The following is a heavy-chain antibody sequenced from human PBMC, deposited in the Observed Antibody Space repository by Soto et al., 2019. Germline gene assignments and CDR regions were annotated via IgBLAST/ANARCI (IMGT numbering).Heavy chain of an antibody. V-gene: IGHV3-48*02. CDR3: ARDPPDPIAAAGTGYNWFDP. J-gene: IGHJ5*02. CDR2: ISSSSSTI. CDR1: GFTFSSYS. D-gene: IGHD6-13*01. Sequence: GESLKISCAASGFTFSSYSMNWVRQAPGKGLEWVSYISSSSSTIYYADSVKGRFTISRDNAKNSLYLQMNSLRDEDTAVYYCARDPPDPIAAAGTGYNWFDPWGQGTLVTVSS.